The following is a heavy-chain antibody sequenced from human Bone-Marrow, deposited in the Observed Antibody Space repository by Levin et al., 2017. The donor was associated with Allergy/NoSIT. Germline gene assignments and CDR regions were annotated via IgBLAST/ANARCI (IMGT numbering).Heavy chain of an antibody. J-gene: IGHJ5*02. CDR2: IYYSGST. CDR3: ARHLTHRNYDSLHRFDP. CDR1: GGSISSSSYY. V-gene: IGHV4-39*01. D-gene: IGHD3-22*01. Sequence: PSETLSLTCTVSGGSISSSSYYWGWIRQPPGKGLEWIGSIYYSGSTYYNPSLKSRVTISVDTSKNQFSLKLSSVTAADTAVYYCARHLTHRNYDSLHRFDPWGQGTLVTVSS.